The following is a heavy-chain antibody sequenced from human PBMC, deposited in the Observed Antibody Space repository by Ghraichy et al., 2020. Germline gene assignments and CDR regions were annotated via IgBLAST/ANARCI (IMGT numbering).Heavy chain of an antibody. J-gene: IGHJ6*02. CDR2: IYYSGST. D-gene: IGHD5-18*01. CDR3: AAGIQLYGMDV. CDR1: GGTISSYY. V-gene: IGHV4-59*01. Sequence: SETLSLTCTVSGGTISSYYWSWIRQPPGKGLEWIGYIYYSGSTNYNPSLKSRVTISVDTSKNQFSLKLSSVTAADTAVDYCAAGIQLYGMDVWGQGTTVTVSS.